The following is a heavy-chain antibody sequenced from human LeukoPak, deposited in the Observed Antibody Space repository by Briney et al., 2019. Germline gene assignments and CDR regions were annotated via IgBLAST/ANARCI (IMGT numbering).Heavy chain of an antibody. CDR2: IYTSGST. D-gene: IGHD3-22*01. CDR1: GGSISSYY. Sequence: PSETLSLTCTVSGGSISSYYWSWIRQPAGKGLEWIGRIYTSGSTNYNPSLKSRVTMSVDTSKNQFSLKLSSVTAADPAVYYCARDSSGYYYEQYWYFDLWGRGTLVTVSS. V-gene: IGHV4-4*07. J-gene: IGHJ2*01. CDR3: ARDSSGYYYEQYWYFDL.